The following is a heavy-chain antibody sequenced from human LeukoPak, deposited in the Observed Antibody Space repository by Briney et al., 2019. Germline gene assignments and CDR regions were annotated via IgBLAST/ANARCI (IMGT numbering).Heavy chain of an antibody. CDR2: ISSTGGTA. D-gene: IGHD3-10*02. CDR3: AELGITMIGGV. J-gene: IGHJ6*04. V-gene: IGHV3-23*01. CDR1: GFTFSSFG. Sequence: GGSLRLSCAASGFTFSSFGMSWVRQAPGKGLEWVSAISSTGGTAYYADSVKGRFTISRDNAKNSLYLQMNSLRAEDTAVYYCAELGITMIGGVWGKGTTVTISS.